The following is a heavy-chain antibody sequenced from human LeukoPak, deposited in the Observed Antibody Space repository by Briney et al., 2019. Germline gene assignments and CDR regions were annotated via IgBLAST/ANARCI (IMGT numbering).Heavy chain of an antibody. CDR3: ARDWVVNYYYMDG. D-gene: IGHD2-21*01. V-gene: IGHV1-2*02. Sequence: ASVTVSFQASGYTFTGYYMHWVRQAPGQGREGMGWINPDSGGTNYAQKFQGRVTMTRDTSISPAYMDLSRVRSDDTAVYYCARDWVVNYYYMDGWGKGTTVTVSS. CDR1: GYTFTGYY. CDR2: INPDSGGT. J-gene: IGHJ6*03.